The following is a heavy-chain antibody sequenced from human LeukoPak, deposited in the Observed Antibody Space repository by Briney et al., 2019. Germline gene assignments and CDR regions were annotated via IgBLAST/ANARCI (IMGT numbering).Heavy chain of an antibody. CDR3: ARAPLVATNYFDY. D-gene: IGHD5-12*01. V-gene: IGHV3-74*01. CDR1: GNYW. Sequence: GGSLRLSCAASGNYWMHWVRQAPGKGLVWVSHINSDGSWTSYADSVKGRFTISKDNAKNTVYLQMNSLRAEDTAVYYCARAPLVATNYFDYWGQGTLVTVSS. CDR2: INSDGSWT. J-gene: IGHJ4*02.